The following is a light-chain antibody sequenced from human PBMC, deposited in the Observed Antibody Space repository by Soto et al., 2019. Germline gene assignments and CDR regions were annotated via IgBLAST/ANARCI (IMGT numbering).Light chain of an antibody. CDR2: GTS. Sequence: EIVLTQSPGTLSLSPGERATLSCRASQSVNNNYLAWYQQNPGQAPRLLIYGTSNRATVIADMFSGSGSGTDFTLTIARVEPEDFAVHYCHQFGSSPGTFGQGTKLEIK. V-gene: IGKV3-20*01. J-gene: IGKJ2*01. CDR1: QSVNNNY. CDR3: HQFGSSPGT.